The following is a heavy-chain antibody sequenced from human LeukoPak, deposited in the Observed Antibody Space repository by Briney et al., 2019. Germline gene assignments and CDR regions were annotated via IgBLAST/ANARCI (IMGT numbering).Heavy chain of an antibody. J-gene: IGHJ6*03. Sequence: PGRALRLSCAASGFTFSSYAMNWVRQAPGKGLDWVAVISYDGSDKFYADSVNGRFTISRDSSNNTLYLQMNSLRGDDTAVYYCARDTRGSYNYYYYMDVWGKGTTVTVSS. CDR2: ISYDGSDK. D-gene: IGHD1-26*01. CDR3: ARDTRGSYNYYYYMDV. CDR1: GFTFSSYA. V-gene: IGHV3-30*04.